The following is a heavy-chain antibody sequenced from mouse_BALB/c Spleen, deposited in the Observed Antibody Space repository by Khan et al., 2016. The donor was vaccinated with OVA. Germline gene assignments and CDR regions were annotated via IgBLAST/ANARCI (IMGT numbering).Heavy chain of an antibody. D-gene: IGHD1-2*01. Sequence: EVELVESGPGLVKPSQSLSLTCTVTGYSITSGYGWNWIRQFPGNKLEWMGYIRSSGSTNYNPSLKSRISITRDTSKNQFFLQLNSVTTEDTASYYCARTARIKYWGQGTTRTVS. CDR2: IRSSGST. V-gene: IGHV3-1*02. CDR1: GYSITSGYG. J-gene: IGHJ2*01. CDR3: ARTARIKY.